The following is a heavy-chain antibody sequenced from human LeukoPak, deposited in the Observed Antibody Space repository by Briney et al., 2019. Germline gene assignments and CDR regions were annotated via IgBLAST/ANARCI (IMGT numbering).Heavy chain of an antibody. D-gene: IGHD4-23*01. J-gene: IGHJ5*02. CDR1: GYTFTRYY. V-gene: IGHV1-46*01. Sequence: ASVKVSCKASGYTFTRYYIHWVRQAPGQGLEWMGIINPSGGSTNHAQQFQGRVTMTRDTSTSTVYMELSSLRSEDTAIYYCARDPTNSRNWFDPWGQGTLVTVSS. CDR3: ARDPTNSRNWFDP. CDR2: INPSGGST.